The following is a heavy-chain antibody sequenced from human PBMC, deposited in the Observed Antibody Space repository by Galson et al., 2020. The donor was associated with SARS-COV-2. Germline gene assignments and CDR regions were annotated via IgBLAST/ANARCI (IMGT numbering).Heavy chain of an antibody. Sequence: SGPTLVKPTQTLTLTCTFSGFSLSSREVGVGWIRQPPGKALEWLALIYWDDDKRYSPSLKSRLTIAKDTSKNQVVLTMTNMDPVDTATYYCAHSTFSYIGAAGSFDSWGQGTLVTVSS. D-gene: IGHD6-13*01. CDR1: GFSLSSREVG. CDR3: AHSTFSYIGAAGSFDS. V-gene: IGHV2-5*02. J-gene: IGHJ4*02. CDR2: IYWDDDK.